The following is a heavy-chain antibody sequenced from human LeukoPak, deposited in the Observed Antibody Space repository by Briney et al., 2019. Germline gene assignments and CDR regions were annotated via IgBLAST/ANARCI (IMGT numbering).Heavy chain of an antibody. V-gene: IGHV4-39*02. CDR1: GVSISSSLYY. Sequence: PSETLSLTCTVSGVSISSSLYYWGWIRQPPGKGLEWIGSIYHTGTTYYNPSLKSRITMSVDTSKTHFSLKMSSVTAADTAVYYCTWSSEGRDYWGQGTQVTVSS. D-gene: IGHD3-10*01. CDR3: TWSSEGRDY. CDR2: IYHTGTT. J-gene: IGHJ4*02.